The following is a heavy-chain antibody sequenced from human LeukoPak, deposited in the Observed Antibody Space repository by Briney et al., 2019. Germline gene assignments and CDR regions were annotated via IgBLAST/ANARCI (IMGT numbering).Heavy chain of an antibody. CDR1: GGSISYYY. J-gene: IGHJ6*02. Sequence: PSETLSPTCTVSGGSISYYYWSWIRQSPGKGLEWIGYIYYSGTTNYNPSLKSRVTISVDTSKNQFSLQLRSVTAADTAVYYCAREDPQTTVPEGMDVWGQGTTVTVSS. CDR3: AREDPQTTVPEGMDV. V-gene: IGHV4-59*01. D-gene: IGHD4-17*01. CDR2: IYYSGTT.